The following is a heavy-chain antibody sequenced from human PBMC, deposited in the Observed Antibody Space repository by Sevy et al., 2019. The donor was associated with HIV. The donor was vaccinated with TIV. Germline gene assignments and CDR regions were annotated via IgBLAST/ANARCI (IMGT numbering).Heavy chain of an antibody. J-gene: IGHJ6*02. CDR1: GFTFNSYW. D-gene: IGHD5-12*01. Sequence: GGSMRLSCAASGFTFNSYWMSWVRQAPGKGLEWVANIKQDGSEKYYVDSVKGRFTITRDNSQNSLFLQMNTLRAEDTAVYYCAREGSPYDTYYYYYGMDVWGQGTTVTVSS. V-gene: IGHV3-7*01. CDR2: IKQDGSEK. CDR3: AREGSPYDTYYYYYGMDV.